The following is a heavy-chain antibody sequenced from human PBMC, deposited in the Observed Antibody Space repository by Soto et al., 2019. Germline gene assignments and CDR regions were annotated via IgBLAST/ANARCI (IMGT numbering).Heavy chain of an antibody. J-gene: IGHJ6*02. CDR3: ARSIGIVVPAAWGMDV. Sequence: QVQLVQSGAEVKKPGASVKVSCKASGYTFTGYYMHWVRQAPGQGLEWMGWINPNSGGTNYAQKFQGWVTMTRDTSISTAYMELSRLRSDDPAVYYCARSIGIVVPAAWGMDVWGPGTTVTVSS. CDR1: GYTFTGYY. D-gene: IGHD2-2*01. V-gene: IGHV1-2*04. CDR2: INPNSGGT.